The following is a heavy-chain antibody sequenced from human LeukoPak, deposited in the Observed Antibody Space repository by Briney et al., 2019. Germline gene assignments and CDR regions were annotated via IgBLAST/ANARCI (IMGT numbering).Heavy chain of an antibody. CDR2: IYYSGST. V-gene: IGHV4-39*01. Sequence: SETLSLTCTVSGGSISSSSYYWGWIRQPPGKGLEWIGSIYYSGSTYYNPSLKSRVTMSVDTSKNQFSLKLSSVTAADTAVYYCARRGVCRSSTSCYPFDYWGQGTLVTVSS. D-gene: IGHD2-2*01. CDR3: ARRGVCRSSTSCYPFDY. CDR1: GGSISSSSYY. J-gene: IGHJ4*02.